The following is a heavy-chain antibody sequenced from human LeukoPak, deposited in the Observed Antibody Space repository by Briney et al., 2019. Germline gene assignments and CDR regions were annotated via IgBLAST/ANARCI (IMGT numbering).Heavy chain of an antibody. J-gene: IGHJ5*02. CDR1: GFSISNGYY. V-gene: IGHV4-38-2*01. Sequence: KSSETLSLTCAVSGFSISNGYYWGWIRQPPGKGLEWIGSFYRGSTYYNPSLKSRVTISIDTSKNRFSLKLSSVNAADTAVYYCARQDRWFDPWGQGTLVTVSS. CDR3: ARQDRWFDP. D-gene: IGHD1-14*01. CDR2: FYRGST.